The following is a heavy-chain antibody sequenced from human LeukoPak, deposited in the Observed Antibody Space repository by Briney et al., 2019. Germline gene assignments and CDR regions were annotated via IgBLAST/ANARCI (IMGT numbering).Heavy chain of an antibody. CDR1: GLTLSTYW. CDR2: ISQDGSYK. V-gene: IGHV3-7*01. J-gene: IGHJ4*02. CDR3: VRDSSWYNTDWYPGGLDF. Sequence: GGSLKLSCAASGLTLSTYWMTWVRQAPGKGPEGVAIISQDGSYKRYVHSVKGRFTISRDNANNALYLQMNSLRVEDTAIYYCVRDSSWYNTDWYPGGLDFWGQGALVAVSS. D-gene: IGHD6-19*01.